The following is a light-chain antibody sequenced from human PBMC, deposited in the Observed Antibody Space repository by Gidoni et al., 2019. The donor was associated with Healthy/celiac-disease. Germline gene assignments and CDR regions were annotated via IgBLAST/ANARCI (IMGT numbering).Light chain of an antibody. J-gene: IGKJ4*01. CDR2: DAS. CDR1: QRVSSY. V-gene: IGKV3-11*01. Sequence: VLTQCPATLSLSPGERDTLSCRASQRVSSYFAWYQQKPGEAPRFLIYDASTSAPGIPPRFSGSGSGTDFTLTISSLESEDSAVYFCQQRSNWPPAFGGGTKVEIK. CDR3: QQRSNWPPA.